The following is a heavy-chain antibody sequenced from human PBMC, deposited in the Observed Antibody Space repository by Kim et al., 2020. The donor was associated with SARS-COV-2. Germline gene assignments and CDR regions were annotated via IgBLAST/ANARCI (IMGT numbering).Heavy chain of an antibody. J-gene: IGHJ6*02. CDR2: IIPIFGTA. Sequence: SVKVSCKASGGTFSSYAISWVRQAPGQGLEWMGGIIPIFGTANYAQKFQGRVTITADESTSTAYMELSSLRSEDTAVYYCARDGGSVYYDFWSGYSFYYGMDVWGQGTTVTVSS. D-gene: IGHD3-3*01. V-gene: IGHV1-69*13. CDR3: ARDGGSVYYDFWSGYSFYYGMDV. CDR1: GGTFSSYA.